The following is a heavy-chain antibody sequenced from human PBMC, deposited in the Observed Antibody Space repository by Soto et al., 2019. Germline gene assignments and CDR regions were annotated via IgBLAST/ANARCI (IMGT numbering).Heavy chain of an antibody. V-gene: IGHV3-21*01. J-gene: IGHJ6*02. Sequence: EVQLVESGGGLVKPGGSLRLSCAASGFTFSSYSMNWVRQAPGKGLEWVSSISSSSSYIYYADSVKGRFTISRDNAKNSLYLQMNRLRAEDTAVYYCARDRPEWLTSYGMDVWGQGNTVTVSS. D-gene: IGHD5-12*01. CDR1: GFTFSSYS. CDR3: ARDRPEWLTSYGMDV. CDR2: ISSSSSYI.